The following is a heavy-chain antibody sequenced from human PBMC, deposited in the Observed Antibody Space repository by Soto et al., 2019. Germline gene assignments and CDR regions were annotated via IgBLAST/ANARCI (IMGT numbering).Heavy chain of an antibody. CDR3: AKDRLGGNFDY. Sequence: PGGSLRLSCAASGFTFNNYAMNWVRQAPGKGLEWVATISGTGGSTYYADSVKGRFTISRDNSKNTLYLQMNSLRVEDTAVYYCAKDRLGGNFDYWGQGTQVTV. CDR1: GFTFNNYA. CDR2: ISGTGGST. J-gene: IGHJ4*02. V-gene: IGHV3-23*01.